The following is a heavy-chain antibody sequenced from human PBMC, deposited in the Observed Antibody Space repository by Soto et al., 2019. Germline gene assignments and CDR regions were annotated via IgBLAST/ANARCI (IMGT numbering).Heavy chain of an antibody. CDR3: ARDMGFGLSDY. CDR1: GYTFTSYA. D-gene: IGHD3-10*01. J-gene: IGHJ4*02. Sequence: ASVKVSCKASGYTFTSYAMHWVRQAPGQRLEWMGWINAGNGNTKYSQKFQGRVTITRDTSASTAYMELSSLRSEDTAVYYRARDMGFGLSDYWGQGTLVTVSS. CDR2: INAGNGNT. V-gene: IGHV1-3*01.